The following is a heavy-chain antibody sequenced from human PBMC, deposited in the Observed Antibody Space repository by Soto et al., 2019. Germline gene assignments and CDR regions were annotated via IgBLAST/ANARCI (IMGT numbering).Heavy chain of an antibody. J-gene: IGHJ6*02. CDR2: INHSGST. CDR3: ARPSYGLRPYYYYYYGMDV. V-gene: IGHV4-34*01. Sequence: SETLSLTCAVYGGSFSGYYWSWIRQPPGKGLEWIGEINHSGSTNYDPSLKSRVTISVDTSKNQFSLKLSSVTAADTAVYYCARPSYGLRPYYYYYYGMDVWGQGTTVTVSS. CDR1: GGSFSGYY. D-gene: IGHD5-12*01.